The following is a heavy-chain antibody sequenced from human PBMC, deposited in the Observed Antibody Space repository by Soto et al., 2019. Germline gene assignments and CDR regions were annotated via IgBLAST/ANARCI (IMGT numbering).Heavy chain of an antibody. CDR2: IIGSCGST. CDR3: AKSLGTYCSGGSCYASI. V-gene: IGHV3-23*01. D-gene: IGHD2-15*01. J-gene: IGHJ4*02. CDR1: GFTFSSYA. Sequence: EVQLLESGGGLVQPGGSLRLSCAASGFTFSSYAMSWVRQAPGKGLELVLAIIGSCGSTYYADSVKGRFTIFRDNSKNTLYLQMNSLRAEDTAVYYCAKSLGTYCSGGSCYASIWGQGTLVTVSS.